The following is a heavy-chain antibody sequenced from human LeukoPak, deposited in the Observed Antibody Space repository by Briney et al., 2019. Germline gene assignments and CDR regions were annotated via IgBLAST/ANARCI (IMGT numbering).Heavy chain of an antibody. CDR3: AKKGATTGDFDY. Sequence: GGSLRLSCAASGFTFSNFPMTWVRQAPGKGPECVSAISGSGGDTYYADSVKGRFTIFRDNSKNTLYLQMNSLRAEDTAVYYCAKKGATTGDFDYWGQGTLVTVSS. CDR2: ISGSGGDT. CDR1: GFTFSNFP. J-gene: IGHJ4*02. V-gene: IGHV3-23*01. D-gene: IGHD1-26*01.